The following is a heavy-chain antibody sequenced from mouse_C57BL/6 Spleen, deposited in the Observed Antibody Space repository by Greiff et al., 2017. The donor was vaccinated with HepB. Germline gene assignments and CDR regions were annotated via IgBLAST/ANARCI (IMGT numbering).Heavy chain of an antibody. Sequence: QVQLQQSGAELVKPGASVKISCKASGYAFSSYWMNWVRQRPGKGLEWIGQIYPGDGDTNYNGKFKGKATLTAAKSSSTAYMQISSLTSEDSAVYFCARRTTVYFGYWGQGTTLTVSS. J-gene: IGHJ2*01. CDR3: ARRTTVYFGY. V-gene: IGHV1-80*01. D-gene: IGHD1-1*01. CDR2: IYPGDGDT. CDR1: GYAFSSYW.